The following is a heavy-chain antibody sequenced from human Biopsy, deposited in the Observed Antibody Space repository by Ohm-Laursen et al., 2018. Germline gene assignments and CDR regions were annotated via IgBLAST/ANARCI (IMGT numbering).Heavy chain of an antibody. V-gene: IGHV4-34*01. D-gene: IGHD3-22*01. J-gene: IGHJ6*02. CDR3: VRGVDYYDPYHYYALDV. Sequence: SDTLSLTCAVYGESFNGYYWSWIRQTPGKGLEWIGEINHSGRTNYNPSLKSRVTISVDTSKNQFSLKVRSVTAADTAVYYCVRGVDYYDPYHYYALDVWGQGTPVTVSS. CDR2: INHSGRT. CDR1: GESFNGYY.